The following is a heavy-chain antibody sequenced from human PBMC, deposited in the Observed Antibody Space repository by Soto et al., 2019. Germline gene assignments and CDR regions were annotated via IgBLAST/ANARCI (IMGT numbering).Heavy chain of an antibody. D-gene: IGHD2-2*01. V-gene: IGHV5-10-1*01. J-gene: IGHJ5*02. CDR1: GYSFTSYW. Sequence: GESLKISCKGSGYSFTSYWISWVRQMPGKGLEWMGRIDPSDSYTNYSPSLQGHVTISADKSISTAYLQWSSLKASDTAMYYCARLYCSSSTCDSWFDPWGQGTLVTVSS. CDR3: ARLYCSSSTCDSWFDP. CDR2: IDPSDSYT.